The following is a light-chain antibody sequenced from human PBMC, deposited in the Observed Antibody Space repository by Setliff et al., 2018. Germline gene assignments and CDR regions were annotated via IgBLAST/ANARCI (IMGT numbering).Light chain of an antibody. CDR1: NIGGKS. V-gene: IGLV3-21*04. J-gene: IGLJ1*01. CDR3: QVWDSGSEHYV. Sequence: TQPPSVPVAPGKTARITCGGNNIGGKSVNWYQQKPGQAPVLVIYYDSDRPSGIPERFFGSNSGNTATLTISRVEAGDEADYYCQVWDSGSEHYVFGTGTKV. CDR2: YDS.